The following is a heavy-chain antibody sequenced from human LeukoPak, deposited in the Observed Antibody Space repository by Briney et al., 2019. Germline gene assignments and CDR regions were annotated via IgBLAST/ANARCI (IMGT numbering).Heavy chain of an antibody. CDR3: ARVGVLGGGYYSLSY. V-gene: IGHV1-2*02. D-gene: IGHD3-10*01. CDR1: GYTFTGYY. CDR2: INPNSGGT. J-gene: IGHJ4*02. Sequence: GASVKVSCKASGYTFTGYYMHWVRQAPGQGLEWMGWINPNSGGTNYAQKFQGRVTMTRDTSISTAYMELSRLRSDDTAVYYCARVGVLGGGYYSLSYWGQGTLVTVSS.